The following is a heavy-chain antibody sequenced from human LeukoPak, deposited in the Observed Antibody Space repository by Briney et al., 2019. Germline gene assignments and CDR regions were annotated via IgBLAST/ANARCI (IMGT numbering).Heavy chain of an antibody. V-gene: IGHV4-34*01. CDR3: AREDNGPLDY. CDR2: INHSGST. Sequence: SETLSLTCAVYGGSFSGYYWSWICQPPGKGLEWIGEINHSGSTNYNPSLKSRVTISVDTSKNQFSLKLSSVTAADTAVYYCAREDNGPLDYWGQGTLVTVSS. CDR1: GGSFSGYY. D-gene: IGHD2-15*01. J-gene: IGHJ4*02.